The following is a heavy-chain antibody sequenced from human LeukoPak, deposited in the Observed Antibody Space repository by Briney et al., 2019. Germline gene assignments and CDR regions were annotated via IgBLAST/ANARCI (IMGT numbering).Heavy chain of an antibody. CDR1: GYTLTDLS. J-gene: IGHJ4*02. Sequence: ASVKVSREVSGYTLTDLSMHWVRQAPGKGLEWMGGFDPEDGETIYAQNFQGRVTMTEDTSTDTAYMEVRSLRSEDTAVYYCATSSGYGFLSEYWGQGTLVTVSS. D-gene: IGHD3-22*01. CDR2: FDPEDGET. V-gene: IGHV1-24*01. CDR3: ATSSGYGFLSEY.